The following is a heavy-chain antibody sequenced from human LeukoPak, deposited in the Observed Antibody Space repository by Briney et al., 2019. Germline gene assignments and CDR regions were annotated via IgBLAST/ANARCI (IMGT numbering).Heavy chain of an antibody. D-gene: IGHD4-23*01. CDR3: TFYYGGPDY. J-gene: IGHJ4*02. Sequence: LSCAAXGFTFSDSAIHWVRQASGKGLEWVGRIRSKTNSYATAYAAPVKGRFTISTDDSKNTAYLQMDSLKTEDTAVYYCTFYYGGPDYWGQGTLVTVSS. V-gene: IGHV3-73*01. CDR1: GFTFSDSA. CDR2: IRSKTNSYAT.